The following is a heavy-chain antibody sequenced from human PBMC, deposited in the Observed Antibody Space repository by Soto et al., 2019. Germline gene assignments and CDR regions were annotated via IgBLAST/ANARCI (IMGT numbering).Heavy chain of an antibody. D-gene: IGHD2-15*01. CDR1: GYTFTGYY. CDR3: ARGYCSGGSCFLSDWFDP. J-gene: IGHJ5*02. CDR2: INPNSDGT. V-gene: IGHV1-2*04. Sequence: ASVKVSCKASGYTFTGYYIHWVRQAPGQGLEWMGWINPNSDGTNYAQKFQGWVTMTRDTSISTAYMELSRLRSDDTAVYYCARGYCSGGSCFLSDWFDPWGQGTLVTVS.